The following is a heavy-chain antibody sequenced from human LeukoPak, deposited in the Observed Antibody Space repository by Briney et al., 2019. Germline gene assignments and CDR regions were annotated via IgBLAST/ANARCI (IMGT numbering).Heavy chain of an antibody. V-gene: IGHV3-48*04. CDR1: GGSISSSSYY. Sequence: ETLSLTCTVSGGSISSSSYYWGWVRQAPGKGLEWVSYISSSSSTIYYADSVKGRFTISRDNAKNSLYLQMNSLRAEDTAVYYCASDRAGFDAFDIWGQGTMATVSS. CDR2: ISSSSSTI. CDR3: ASDRAGFDAFDI. D-gene: IGHD6-19*01. J-gene: IGHJ3*02.